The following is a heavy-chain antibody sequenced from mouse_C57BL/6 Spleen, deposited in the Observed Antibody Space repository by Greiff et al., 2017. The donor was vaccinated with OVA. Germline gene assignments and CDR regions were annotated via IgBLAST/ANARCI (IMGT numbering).Heavy chain of an antibody. CDR1: GYTFTDYE. V-gene: IGHV1-15*01. CDR3: TRRAFYYDYDEGAY. Sequence: VQLQQSGAELVRPGASVTLSCKASGYTFTDYEMHWVKQTPVHGLEWIGAIDPETGGTAYNQKFKGKAILTADKSSSTAYMERRSLTSEDSAVYYCTRRAFYYDYDEGAYWGQGTLVTVSA. D-gene: IGHD2-4*01. J-gene: IGHJ3*01. CDR2: IDPETGGT.